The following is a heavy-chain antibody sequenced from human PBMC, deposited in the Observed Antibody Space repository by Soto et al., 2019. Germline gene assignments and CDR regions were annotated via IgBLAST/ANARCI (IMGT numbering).Heavy chain of an antibody. V-gene: IGHV4-39*01. J-gene: IGHJ4*02. CDR2: IYYSGST. CDR1: GGSISSSSYY. Sequence: QLQLQESGPGLVKPSETLSLTCTVSGGSISSSSYYWGWIRQPPGKGLEWIGSIYYSGSTYYNPSLKSRVTISVDTSKNQFSLKLSSVTAADTAVYYCARHRTDSYDILTGYGLWGQGTLVTVSS. D-gene: IGHD3-9*01. CDR3: ARHRTDSYDILTGYGL.